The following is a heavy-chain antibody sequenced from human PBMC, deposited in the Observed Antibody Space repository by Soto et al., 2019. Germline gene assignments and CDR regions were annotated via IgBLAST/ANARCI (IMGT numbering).Heavy chain of an antibody. CDR3: AREGAAPYYYYGMDV. V-gene: IGHV4-30-4*01. J-gene: IGHJ6*02. Sequence: SETLSLTCTVSGGSISSGDYYWSWIRQPPGKGLEWIGYIYYSGSTYYNPSLKSRVTISVDTSKNQFSLKLSSVTAADTAVYYCAREGAAPYYYYGMDVWGQGTTVTVSS. CDR2: IYYSGST. D-gene: IGHD6-6*01. CDR1: GGSISSGDYY.